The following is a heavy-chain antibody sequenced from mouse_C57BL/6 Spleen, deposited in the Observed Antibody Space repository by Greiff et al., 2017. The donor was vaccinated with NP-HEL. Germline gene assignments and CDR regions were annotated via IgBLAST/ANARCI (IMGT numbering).Heavy chain of an antibody. J-gene: IGHJ4*01. D-gene: IGHD2-13*01. Sequence: GGGLVQPKGSLKLSCAASGFSFNTYAMNWVRQAPGKGLEWVARIRSNSTNYAYSYAASVTARFTISRDDSESMLYLQMNKLKNEDTAMYYCVRQGDFLYAMYYWGQGTSVTVSS. CDR3: VRQGDFLYAMYY. CDR1: GFSFNTYA. CDR2: IRSNSTNYAY. V-gene: IGHV10-1*01.